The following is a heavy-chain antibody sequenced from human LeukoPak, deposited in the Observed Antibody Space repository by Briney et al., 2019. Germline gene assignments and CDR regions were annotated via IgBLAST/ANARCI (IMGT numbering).Heavy chain of an antibody. D-gene: IGHD6-19*01. CDR2: IKYDGSEK. CDR1: GSIFSSYG. Sequence: GGSLRLSCAASGSIFSSYGIHWVRQAPGKGLEWVAFIKYDGSEKYYADSVKGRFTISRDNSKNTLYLQMNSLRAEDTAVYYCAKDRRSSGWYDYWGQGTLVTVSS. V-gene: IGHV3-30*02. CDR3: AKDRRSSGWYDY. J-gene: IGHJ4*02.